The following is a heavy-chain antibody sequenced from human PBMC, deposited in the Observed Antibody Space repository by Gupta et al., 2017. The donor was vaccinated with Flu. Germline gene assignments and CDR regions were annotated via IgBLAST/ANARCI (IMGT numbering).Heavy chain of an antibody. CDR1: DYA. V-gene: IGHV3-9*01. Sequence: DYAMHWVRQVPGKGLEWVSGISWNSGVKGYAGSGKGRFTISRDNTKKALYLQMTSLRSEDKAFYYCAKEMVEGGSHALADSWGQGTLVTVS. J-gene: IGHJ4*02. CDR3: AKEMVEGGSHALADS. CDR2: ISWNSGVK. D-gene: IGHD3-16*01.